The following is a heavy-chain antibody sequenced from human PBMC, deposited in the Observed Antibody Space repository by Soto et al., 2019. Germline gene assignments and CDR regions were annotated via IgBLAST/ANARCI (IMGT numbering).Heavy chain of an antibody. CDR1: GGSISSSSYY. Sequence: SETLSLTCTVSGGSISSSSYYWGWIRQPPGKGLEWIGSIYYSGSTYYNPSLKSRVTISVDTSKNQFSLKLSSVTAADTAVYYCAKREGIAAAGTQGNWFDPWGQGTLVTVSS. J-gene: IGHJ5*02. CDR2: IYYSGST. D-gene: IGHD6-13*01. V-gene: IGHV4-39*01. CDR3: AKREGIAAAGTQGNWFDP.